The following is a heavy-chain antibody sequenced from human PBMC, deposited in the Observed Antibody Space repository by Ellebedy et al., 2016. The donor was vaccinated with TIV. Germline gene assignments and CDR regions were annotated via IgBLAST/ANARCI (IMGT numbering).Heavy chain of an antibody. V-gene: IGHV1-2*02. Sequence: AASVKVSCKASGYSFIDYHIHWVRQAPGQGLEWMGWINATRGATSYVQKFHDRVTMTRDMSISTAFLEVTGLTSDDTAVYYCARNGVSGWSDFDYWGQGTLVTVSS. CDR3: ARNGVSGWSDFDY. D-gene: IGHD6-19*01. J-gene: IGHJ4*02. CDR2: INATRGAT. CDR1: GYSFIDYH.